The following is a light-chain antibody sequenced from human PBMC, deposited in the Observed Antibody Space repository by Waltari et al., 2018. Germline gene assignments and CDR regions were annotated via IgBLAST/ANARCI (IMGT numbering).Light chain of an antibody. CDR1: QSLVFSDGDTY. V-gene: IGKV2-30*01. Sequence: DAILTQSPLSLPVSLGQPASISCRSSQSLVFSDGDTYLNWFHQRPGQSPRRLIYKVSIRYSGVPDRFSGSESGSVFTLEIGGVEAEDVGLYFCMQGTHWPYTFGQGTKLEI. J-gene: IGKJ2*01. CDR2: KVS. CDR3: MQGTHWPYT.